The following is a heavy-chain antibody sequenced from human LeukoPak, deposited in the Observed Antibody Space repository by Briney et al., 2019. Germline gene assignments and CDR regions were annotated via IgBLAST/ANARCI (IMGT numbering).Heavy chain of an antibody. CDR2: IYWDDDK. Sequence: ESGPTLVNPTQTLTLSCSYFGFLLSPSGVGVGWIGQPPGKALEWLALIYWDDDKRYRPSLKSRLTITKDTSKNQVVLTMTNMDPVDTATYYCAHRRFTMVRELDNWFDPWGQGTLVTVSS. V-gene: IGHV2-5*02. CDR1: GFLLSPSGVG. D-gene: IGHD3-10*01. J-gene: IGHJ5*02. CDR3: AHRRFTMVRELDNWFDP.